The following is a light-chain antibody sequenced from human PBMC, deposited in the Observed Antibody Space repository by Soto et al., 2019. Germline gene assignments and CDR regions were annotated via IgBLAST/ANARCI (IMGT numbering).Light chain of an antibody. CDR2: DAS. CDR1: QGISGA. J-gene: IGKJ5*01. V-gene: IGKV1-13*02. Sequence: AIQLTQSPSSLSASLGDRVTITCRASQGISGALSWYQQKPGRAPTLLIYDASSLESGIPSRFSGSESGTDFTLTISSLQAEDFATYYCQQFHTYPVTFGQGTRLEIK. CDR3: QQFHTYPVT.